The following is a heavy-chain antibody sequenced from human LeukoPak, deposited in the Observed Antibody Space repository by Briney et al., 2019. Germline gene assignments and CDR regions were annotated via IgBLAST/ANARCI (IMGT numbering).Heavy chain of an antibody. D-gene: IGHD5-18*01. J-gene: IGHJ6*03. CDR3: ARDSNVDTAMVPYSYYYMDV. V-gene: IGHV3-30*04. CDR1: GFTFSSYA. Sequence: PGGSLRLSCAASGFTFSSYAMHWVRQAPGKGLEWVAVISHDGSNKYYADSVKGRFTISRDNSKNTLYLQMNSLRAEDTAVCYCARDSNVDTAMVPYSYYYMDVWGKGTTVTVSS. CDR2: ISHDGSNK.